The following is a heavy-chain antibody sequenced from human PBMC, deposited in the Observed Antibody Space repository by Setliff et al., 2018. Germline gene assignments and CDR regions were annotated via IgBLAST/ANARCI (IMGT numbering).Heavy chain of an antibody. CDR1: GFSFTDFW. V-gene: IGHV5-51*01. CDR2: IHAGDSDT. D-gene: IGHD3-10*01. J-gene: IGHJ5*02. CDR3: ARQKSTGSGNNWFDP. Sequence: GESLKISCKGSGFSFTDFWIGWVRQMPGKGLEWMGLIHAGDSDTRYNPSFQGRVTMSADKSINTAYLQWSSLKASDTAIYYCARQKSTGSGNNWFDPWGQGTLVTVSS.